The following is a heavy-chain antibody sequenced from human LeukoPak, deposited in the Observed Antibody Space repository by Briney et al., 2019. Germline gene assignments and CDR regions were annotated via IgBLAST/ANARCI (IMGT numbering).Heavy chain of an antibody. CDR1: GDSMSPYF. CDR2: IYQTTT. CDR3: ASLPDPSLARNYPDY. Sequence: PSETLSLTCTVSGDSMSPYFWTWVRQSPGKGLEWVGYIYQTTTTYNPSLKGRVTISTDMSQNQFSLKLSSVTAADTAVYYCASLPDPSLARNYPDYWGQGTLVTVSS. J-gene: IGHJ4*02. V-gene: IGHV4-59*12. D-gene: IGHD1-7*01.